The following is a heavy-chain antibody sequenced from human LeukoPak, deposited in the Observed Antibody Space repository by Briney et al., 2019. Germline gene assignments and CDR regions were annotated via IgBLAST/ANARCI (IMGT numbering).Heavy chain of an antibody. V-gene: IGHV3-23*01. J-gene: IGHJ4*02. CDR2: INGSGANT. CDR3: AKDVRGYNRPFDY. Sequence: PGGSLRLSCAASGFTFGSCDMNWVRQAPGKGLEWVSSINGSGANTYYADSVEGRFTISRDNSQNTLYLQMNSLRAEDTAVYYCAKDVRGYNRPFDYWGQGTLVTVSS. D-gene: IGHD3-10*02. CDR1: GFTFGSCD.